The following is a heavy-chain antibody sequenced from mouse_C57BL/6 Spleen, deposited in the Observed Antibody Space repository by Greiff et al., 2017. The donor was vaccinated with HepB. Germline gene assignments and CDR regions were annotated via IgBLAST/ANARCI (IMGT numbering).Heavy chain of an antibody. CDR2: ISGGGGNT. Sequence: EVHLVESGGGLVKPGGSLKLSCAASGFTFSSYTMSWVRQTPEKRLEWVATISGGGGNTYYPDSVKGRFTISRDNAKNTLYLQMSSLRSEDTALYYCARQAGGYWYFDVWGTGTTVTVSS. CDR3: ARQAGGYWYFDV. CDR1: GFTFSSYT. V-gene: IGHV5-9*01. J-gene: IGHJ1*03.